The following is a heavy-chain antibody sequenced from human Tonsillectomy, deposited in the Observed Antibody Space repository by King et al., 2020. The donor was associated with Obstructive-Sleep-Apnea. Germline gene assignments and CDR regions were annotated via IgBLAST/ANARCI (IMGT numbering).Heavy chain of an antibody. CDR2: IRSKAYGGTT. CDR3: TRAALWYYDILTGYYDAFDI. CDR1: GFTFGDYA. V-gene: IGHV3-49*03. Sequence: VQLVESGGGLVQPGRSLRLSCTASGFTFGDYAMSWFRQAPGKGLEWVGFIRSKAYGGTTEYAASVKGRFTISRDDSKSIAYLQMNSLKTEDTAVYYCTRAALWYYDILTGYYDAFDIWGQGTMVTVSS. J-gene: IGHJ3*02. D-gene: IGHD3-9*01.